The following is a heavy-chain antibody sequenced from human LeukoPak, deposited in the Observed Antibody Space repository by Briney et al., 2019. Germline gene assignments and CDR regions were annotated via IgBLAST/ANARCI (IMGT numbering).Heavy chain of an antibody. CDR3: ARDRNTDFWSGYYTNYCDY. D-gene: IGHD3-3*01. V-gene: IGHV3-23*01. CDR1: GFTFDDYG. CDR2: ISGSGGST. Sequence: GGSLRLSCAASGFTFDDYGMSWVRQAPGKGLEWVSAISGSGGSTYYADSVKGRFTISRDNSKNSLYLQMNSLRAEDTAVYYCARDRNTDFWSGYYTNYCDYWGQGTLVTVSS. J-gene: IGHJ4*02.